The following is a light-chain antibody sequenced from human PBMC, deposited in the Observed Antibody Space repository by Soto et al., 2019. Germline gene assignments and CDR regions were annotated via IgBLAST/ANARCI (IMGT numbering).Light chain of an antibody. J-gene: IGKJ1*01. Sequence: DIQMTQSPSTLSAYVGDRVTITCRASQSIGRWLAWYQQKPGKAPKLLIYEASSLESGVSSRFMGSGSATEFTLTITSLQPDDFATYYCQQYDSYRSFGTGTKVE. V-gene: IGKV1-5*03. CDR3: QQYDSYRS. CDR1: QSIGRW. CDR2: EAS.